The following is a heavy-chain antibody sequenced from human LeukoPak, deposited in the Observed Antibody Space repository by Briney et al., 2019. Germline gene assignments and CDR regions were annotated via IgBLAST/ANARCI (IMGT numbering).Heavy chain of an antibody. CDR3: AKDLNNQGYYFDY. D-gene: IGHD1/OR15-1a*01. Sequence: GGSLRLSCAASGFTFSSYEMNWVRQAPGKGLEWLSYITSSGTTTHYADSVTGRFTISRDNAKNSLYLQMNSLRAEDTAVYYCAKDLNNQGYYFDYWGQGTLVTVSS. CDR2: ITSSGTTT. CDR1: GFTFSSYE. J-gene: IGHJ4*02. V-gene: IGHV3-48*03.